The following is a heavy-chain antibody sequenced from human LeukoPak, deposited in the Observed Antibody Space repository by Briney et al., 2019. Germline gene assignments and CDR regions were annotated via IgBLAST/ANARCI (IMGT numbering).Heavy chain of an antibody. CDR1: GFTISNYD. CDR2: ISYDGSNK. D-gene: IGHD1-26*01. J-gene: IGHJ4*02. V-gene: IGHV3-30*03. CDR3: TRDLGGTYFDY. Sequence: GGSLRLSCAASGFTISNYDMHWVRQAPGKGLEWVALISYDGSNKYYADSVKGRFTISRDNSKNTLYLQMNSLRAEDTAVYYCTRDLGGTYFDYWGQGTLVTVSS.